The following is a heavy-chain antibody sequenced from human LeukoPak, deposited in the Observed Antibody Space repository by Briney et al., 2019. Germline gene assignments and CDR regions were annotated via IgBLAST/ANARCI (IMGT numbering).Heavy chain of an antibody. J-gene: IGHJ4*02. V-gene: IGHV3-7*01. CDR2: IKQDGSEK. CDR3: ARGYCSSTSCYRFSYDY. CDR1: GFTFSSYW. D-gene: IGHD2-2*02. Sequence: GGSLRLSCAASGFTFSSYWMSWVRQASGKGLEWVANIKQDGSEKYYVDSVKGRFTISRDNAKNSLYLQMNSLRAEDTAVYYCARGYCSSTSCYRFSYDYWGQGTLVTVSS.